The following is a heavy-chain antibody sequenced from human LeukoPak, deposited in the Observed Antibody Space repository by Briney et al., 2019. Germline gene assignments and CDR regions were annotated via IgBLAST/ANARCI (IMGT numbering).Heavy chain of an antibody. J-gene: IGHJ4*02. CDR1: GFTFSSYW. CDR2: IFHSENT. V-gene: IGHV4-4*02. Sequence: PGGSLRLSCAASGFTFSSYWMNWVRQAPGKGLEWIGNIFHSENTYYNPSLKSRVTISLDTSKNHFSLKVSSVTAADTAVYYCAREYLEYGSGNDYFDYWGQGTLVTVSS. CDR3: AREYLEYGSGNDYFDY. D-gene: IGHD3-10*01.